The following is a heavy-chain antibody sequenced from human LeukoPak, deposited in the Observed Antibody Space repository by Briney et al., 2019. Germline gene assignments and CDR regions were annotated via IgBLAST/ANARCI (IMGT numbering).Heavy chain of an antibody. J-gene: IGHJ4*02. V-gene: IGHV3-74*01. CDR3: ARAPYSSSWTFYY. D-gene: IGHD6-13*01. CDR2: INGDGSRT. CDR1: GFTLSRHW. Sequence: GGSLRLSCAASGFTLSRHWMHWVRQAPGKGPVWVSRINGDGSRTNYADSVKGRFAISRDNAKNTLCLQMNSLRAEDTAVYYCARAPYSSSWTFYYWGQGTLVTVSS.